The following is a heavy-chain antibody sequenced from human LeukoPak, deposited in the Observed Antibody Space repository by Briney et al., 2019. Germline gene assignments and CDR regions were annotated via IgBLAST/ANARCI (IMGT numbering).Heavy chain of an antibody. D-gene: IGHD3-10*01. CDR3: VAREGASVLYYFDF. V-gene: IGHV3-23*01. J-gene: IGHJ4*02. CDR1: GFTFSTYA. CDR2: ISGNGRTT. Sequence: GGSLRLSCTASGFTFSTYAMTWVRQAPGKGPEWASSISGNGRTTYYSDSVRGRFTISRDNSRNTLYLQMNSLRADDTAVYYCVAREGASVLYYFDFWGQGTLVTVSS.